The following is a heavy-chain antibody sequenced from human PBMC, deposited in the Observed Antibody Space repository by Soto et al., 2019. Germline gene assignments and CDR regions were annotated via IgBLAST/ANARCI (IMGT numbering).Heavy chain of an antibody. CDR1: CGSISSYY. J-gene: IGHJ4*02. Sequence: PSETLSLTCTVSCGSISSYYWSWIRQPPRKGLEWIGYIYYSGSTNYNPSLKSRVTISVDTSKNQFSLKLSSVTAADTAVYYCARVVPRYSSSWYYFDYWGQGTLVTVSS. V-gene: IGHV4-59*01. D-gene: IGHD6-13*01. CDR2: IYYSGST. CDR3: ARVVPRYSSSWYYFDY.